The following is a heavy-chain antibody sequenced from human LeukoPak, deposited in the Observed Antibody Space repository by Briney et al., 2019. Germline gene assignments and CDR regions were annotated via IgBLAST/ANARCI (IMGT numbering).Heavy chain of an antibody. J-gene: IGHJ4*02. D-gene: IGHD3-10*01. Sequence: GSLRLSCAASGFSFSNYGMHWVRQAPGKGLKWVAFIRYDGSYKFYADSVKGRFTISRDNSKNTLYLQMSSLRAEDTAMYYCAKNYESGSYLDYWGQGTLVTVSS. V-gene: IGHV3-30*02. CDR2: IRYDGSYK. CDR3: AKNYESGSYLDY. CDR1: GFSFSNYG.